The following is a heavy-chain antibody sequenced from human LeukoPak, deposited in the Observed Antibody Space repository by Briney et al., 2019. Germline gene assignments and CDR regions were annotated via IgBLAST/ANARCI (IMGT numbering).Heavy chain of an antibody. J-gene: IGHJ4*02. Sequence: GGSLRLSCAASGFTFSSYWMHWVRQAPGKGLVWVSRINSDGSSTSYAESVKGRFTISRDNAKNTLYLQMNSLRAEDTAVYYCARAPREWLLGYYFDYWGQGTLVTVSS. CDR3: ARAPREWLLGYYFDY. D-gene: IGHD3-3*01. CDR1: GFTFSSYW. CDR2: INSDGSST. V-gene: IGHV3-74*01.